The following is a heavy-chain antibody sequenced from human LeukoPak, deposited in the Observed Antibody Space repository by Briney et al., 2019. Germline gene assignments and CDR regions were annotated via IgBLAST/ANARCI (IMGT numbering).Heavy chain of an antibody. CDR3: TRGVFSDV. V-gene: IGHV3-11*01. J-gene: IGHJ6*04. CDR2: INGGGTTK. CDR1: GFIFSDYY. Sequence: PGGSLRLSCAASGFIFSDYYMNWIRQAPGKGLEWVSHINGGGTTKYYADSVRGRFTLSRDNAKNTLYLQTNNLRAEDTAVYYCTRGVFSDVWGTGTTVTVSS.